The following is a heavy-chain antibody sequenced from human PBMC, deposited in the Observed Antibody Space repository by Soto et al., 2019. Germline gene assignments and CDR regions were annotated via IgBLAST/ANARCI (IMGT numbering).Heavy chain of an antibody. Sequence: QVQLQESGPGLVKPSQTLSLTCTVSGGSISSGDYYWSWIRQPPGKGLEWIGYIYYSGSTYYNPSLKSRVTISEDTSKIQFSLTLSSGTAADTAVYYCASNPYYDFWSGYFGSPYYYGMDVCGQGTTVTVSS. V-gene: IGHV4-30-4*01. D-gene: IGHD3-3*01. J-gene: IGHJ6*02. CDR3: ASNPYYDFWSGYFGSPYYYGMDV. CDR1: GGSISSGDYY. CDR2: IYYSGST.